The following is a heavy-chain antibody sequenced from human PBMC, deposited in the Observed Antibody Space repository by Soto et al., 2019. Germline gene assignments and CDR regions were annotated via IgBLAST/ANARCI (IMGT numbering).Heavy chain of an antibody. V-gene: IGHV4-39*02. CDR2: IYYSGST. D-gene: IGHD1-26*01. Sequence: SETLSLTCTVSGGSISSSAYYWGWIRQPPGKRLEWIGAIYYSGSTYYNPSLKSRVIISVDRSKNQFSLKLSSVTAADTAVYYCAREKVGATNYFEYWGQGTLVTVPQ. CDR1: GGSISSSAYY. J-gene: IGHJ4*02. CDR3: AREKVGATNYFEY.